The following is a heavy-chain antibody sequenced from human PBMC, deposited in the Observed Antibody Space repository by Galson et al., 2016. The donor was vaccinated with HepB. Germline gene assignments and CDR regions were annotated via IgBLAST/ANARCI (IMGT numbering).Heavy chain of an antibody. D-gene: IGHD1-14*01. CDR3: ARRNLLDY. V-gene: IGHV3-7*03. CDR2: IKLDGSEK. J-gene: IGHJ4*02. Sequence: SLRLSCATSGFTFRSYVMSWVRQAPGKGLEWVANIKLDGSEKFYVDSVKGRFTISRDNAKDSLYLQMNNLRAEDTAVYYCARRNLLDYWGQGTQVTVSS. CDR1: GFTFRSYV.